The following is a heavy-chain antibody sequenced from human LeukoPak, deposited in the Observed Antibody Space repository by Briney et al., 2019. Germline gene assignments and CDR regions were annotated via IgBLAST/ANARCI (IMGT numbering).Heavy chain of an antibody. V-gene: IGHV3-53*01. CDR3: ARLTVTYYCDS. J-gene: IGHJ4*02. Sequence: GGSLRLSCAASGFTVSSNYMTWVRQAPGKGLEWVSSIYSSGTTYYADYVKGRFTISRDNSRNALLLQMNSLRAEDTAVYYCARLTVTYYCDSWGQGTLVTVSS. CDR2: IYSSGTT. D-gene: IGHD4-17*01. CDR1: GFTVSSNY.